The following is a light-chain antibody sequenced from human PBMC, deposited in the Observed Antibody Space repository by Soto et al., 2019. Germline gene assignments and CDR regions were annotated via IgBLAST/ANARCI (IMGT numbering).Light chain of an antibody. V-gene: IGKV1-27*01. Sequence: DIQMTQSPSSLSASVGDRVIITCRASQGSSNSLAWYQQKLWNVPKLLIYAPATSQSVVPSRFSGSGSGTDFTLTIISLQHEDVASYYSQKYNSAPRTFGQGTKVQIK. J-gene: IGKJ1*01. CDR3: QKYNSAPRT. CDR2: APA. CDR1: QGSSNS.